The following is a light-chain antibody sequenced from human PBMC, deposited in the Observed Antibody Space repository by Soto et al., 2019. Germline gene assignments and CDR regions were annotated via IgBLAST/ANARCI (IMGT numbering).Light chain of an antibody. CDR1: QGISNY. Sequence: DIQMTQSPSSLSASVGDRVTITCRASQGISNYLAWYQQKPGKGPKLLIYGASTLQSGVPSRFSGSESGTEFTLTISSLQPEDVATCYCQKYNSAPQLTFGGGTKVEIK. CDR2: GAS. V-gene: IGKV1-27*01. J-gene: IGKJ4*01. CDR3: QKYNSAPQLT.